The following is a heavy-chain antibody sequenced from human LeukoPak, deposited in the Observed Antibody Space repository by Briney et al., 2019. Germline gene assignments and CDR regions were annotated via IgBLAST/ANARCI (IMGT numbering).Heavy chain of an antibody. D-gene: IGHD3-10*01. CDR1: GYTFTGYY. CDR3: ARVRITMVRGVIISNGFDI. CDR2: INPNSRGT. V-gene: IGHV1-2*02. J-gene: IGHJ3*02. Sequence: ASVKVSCKASGYTFTGYYMHWVRQAPGQGLEWMGWINPNSRGTNYAQKFQGRVTMTRDTSISTAYMELSRLRSDDTAVYYCARVRITMVRGVIISNGFDIWGQGTMVTVSS.